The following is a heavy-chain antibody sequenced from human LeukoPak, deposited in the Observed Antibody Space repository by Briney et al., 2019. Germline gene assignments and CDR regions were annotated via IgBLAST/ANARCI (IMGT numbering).Heavy chain of an antibody. CDR2: INPSGGST. Sequence: ASVKVSRKASGGTFTSYYMHWVRQAPGQGLEWMGIINPSGGSTSYAQKFQGRVTMARDTSTSTVYMELSSLRSEDTAVYYCARSAAGPYGAFDYWGQGTLVTVSS. CDR1: GGTFTSYY. CDR3: ARSAAGPYGAFDY. V-gene: IGHV1-46*03. J-gene: IGHJ4*02. D-gene: IGHD6-13*01.